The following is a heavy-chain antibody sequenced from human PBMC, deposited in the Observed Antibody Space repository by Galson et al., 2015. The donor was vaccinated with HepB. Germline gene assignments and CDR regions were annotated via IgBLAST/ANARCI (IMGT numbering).Heavy chain of an antibody. J-gene: IGHJ3*01. D-gene: IGHD2-2*02. Sequence: SLRLSCAASAFTFKNAWMSWVRQAPGKGLEWVGRIKSETDGGAIDYAAPVKGRFTISRDDSKSTLYLQMNSLEAEDTALYYCATSPLSQYCSSSGCYNWDGAFDVWGQGTMVTVSS. CDR1: AFTFKNAW. CDR3: ATSPLSQYCSSSGCYNWDGAFDV. V-gene: IGHV3-15*07. CDR2: IKSETDGGAI.